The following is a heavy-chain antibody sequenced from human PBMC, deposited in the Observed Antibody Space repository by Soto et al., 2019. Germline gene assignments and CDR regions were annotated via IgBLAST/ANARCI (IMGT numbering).Heavy chain of an antibody. CDR3: ARGLNDFWSGYXYXYGMDV. D-gene: IGHD3-3*01. J-gene: IGHJ6*02. V-gene: IGHV1-8*01. CDR2: INPNSGNT. Sequence: ASVKVSCKASGYTFTSYDINWVLQATGQGPERMRWINPNSGNTGYAQKFQGRVTMTRNTSISTAYMELSSLRSEDTAVYYCARGLNDFWSGYXYXYGMDVWGQXTTVTVS. CDR1: GYTFTSYD.